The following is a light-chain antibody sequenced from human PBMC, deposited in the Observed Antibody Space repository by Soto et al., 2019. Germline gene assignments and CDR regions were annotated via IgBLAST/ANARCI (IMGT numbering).Light chain of an antibody. CDR2: GAS. Sequence: EIVLTQSPATLSLSPGERATISCRASQSVSSNYFGWYRRKPGQAPRLLIYGASNRDSDIPGRFSGSGSGTDFTLTITRLEPEDFAVYYCQQYGSSPSTFGPGTRVEIK. CDR1: QSVSSNY. J-gene: IGKJ1*01. CDR3: QQYGSSPST. V-gene: IGKV3-20*01.